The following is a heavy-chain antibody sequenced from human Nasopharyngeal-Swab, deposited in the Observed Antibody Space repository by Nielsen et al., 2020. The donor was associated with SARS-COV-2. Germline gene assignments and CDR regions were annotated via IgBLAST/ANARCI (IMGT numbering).Heavy chain of an antibody. J-gene: IGHJ4*02. CDR3: AKRRGQLLASYHFDQ. V-gene: IGHV3-23*01. D-gene: IGHD1-1*01. CDR1: GFTFSTYA. CDR2: IGGSGRST. Sequence: GGSLRLSCTASGFTFSTYAMSWVRQAPGKGLEWVSGIGGSGRSTYYADSVKGRFTISRDNSKNTLYLQMNSLRAGDTAVYYCAKRRGQLLASYHFDQWGQGTPVTVSP.